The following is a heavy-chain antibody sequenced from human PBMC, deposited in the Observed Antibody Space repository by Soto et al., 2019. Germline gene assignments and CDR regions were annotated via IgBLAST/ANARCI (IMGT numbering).Heavy chain of an antibody. CDR1: GFTFSSYS. CDR3: ARDRNPYYYDSSGSDAFDI. Sequence: GGSLRLSCAASGFTFSSYSMNWVRQAPGKGLEWVSYISSSSTIYYADSVKGRFTISRDNAKNSLYLQMNSLRDEDTAVYYCARDRNPYYYDSSGSDAFDIWGQGTMVTVSS. CDR2: ISSSSTI. J-gene: IGHJ3*02. D-gene: IGHD3-22*01. V-gene: IGHV3-48*02.